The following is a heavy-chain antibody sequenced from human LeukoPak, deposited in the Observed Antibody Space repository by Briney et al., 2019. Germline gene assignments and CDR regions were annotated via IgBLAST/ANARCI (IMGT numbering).Heavy chain of an antibody. CDR2: INHSGST. CDR1: GGSFSGYY. D-gene: IGHD2-15*01. V-gene: IGHV4-34*01. CDR3: AREGDCSGGSCYFYFDY. Sequence: SETLSLTCAVYGGSFSGYYWSWIRQPPGKGLEWIGEINHSGSTNYNPSLKSRVTISVDTSKNQFSLKLSSVTAADTAVYYCAREGDCSGGSCYFYFDYWGQGTLVTVSS. J-gene: IGHJ4*02.